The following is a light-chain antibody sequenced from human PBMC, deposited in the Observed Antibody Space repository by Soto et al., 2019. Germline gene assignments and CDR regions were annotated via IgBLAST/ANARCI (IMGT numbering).Light chain of an antibody. V-gene: IGKV3-20*01. CDR3: QQYGSSLP. CDR1: QSVSSSY. CDR2: GAS. J-gene: IGKJ4*01. Sequence: EIVVTQSPGTLSLSPGERATLSCRASQSVSSSYLAWYQQKPGQAPRLLIYGASSRATGIPDRFSGSGSGTDFTLTISRLEPEDFAVYYCQQYGSSLPFGGGTKVEIK.